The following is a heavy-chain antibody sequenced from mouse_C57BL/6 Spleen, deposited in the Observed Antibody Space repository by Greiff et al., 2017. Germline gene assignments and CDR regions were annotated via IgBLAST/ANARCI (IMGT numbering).Heavy chain of an antibody. CDR3: ARGGTTVPYWYFDV. CDR2: IYPGSGST. CDR1: GYTFTSYW. V-gene: IGHV1-55*01. D-gene: IGHD1-1*01. J-gene: IGHJ1*03. Sequence: QVQLQQPGAELVKPGASVKMSCKASGYTFTSYWITWVKQRPGQGLEWIGDIYPGSGSTNYNEKFKSKATLTVETSSSTAYMQLSSLTSEDSAVYYCARGGTTVPYWYFDVWGTGTTVTVSS.